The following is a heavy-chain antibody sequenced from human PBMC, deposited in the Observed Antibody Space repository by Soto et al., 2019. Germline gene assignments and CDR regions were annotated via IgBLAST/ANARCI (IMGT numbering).Heavy chain of an antibody. CDR1: GFTFSSYA. CDR3: ARVDIVGATPLNYGMDV. V-gene: IGHV3-64D*06. CDR2: ISSNGGST. D-gene: IGHD1-26*01. Sequence: GGSLRLSCSASGFTFSSYAMHWVRQAPGKGLEYVSAISSNGGSTYYADSVKGRFTISRDNSKNTLYLQMSSLRAEDTAVYYCARVDIVGATPLNYGMDVWGQGTTVTVSS. J-gene: IGHJ6*02.